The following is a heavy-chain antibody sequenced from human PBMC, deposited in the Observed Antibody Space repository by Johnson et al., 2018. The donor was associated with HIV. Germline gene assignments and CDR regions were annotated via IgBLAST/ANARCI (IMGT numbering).Heavy chain of an antibody. CDR3: ARVLGDYAYHI. V-gene: IGHV3-48*04. CDR2: ISSGGRTI. CDR1: GFTFSSYA. J-gene: IGHJ3*02. Sequence: EQLVESGGGLVQPGGSLRLSCAASGFTFSSYAMSWVRQAPGKGLEWVSYISSGGRTIYYTDSVKGRFTISRDNAKNSLYLQMNSLRVEDTAVYYCARVLGDYAYHIWGQGTMVTVSS. D-gene: IGHD4-17*01.